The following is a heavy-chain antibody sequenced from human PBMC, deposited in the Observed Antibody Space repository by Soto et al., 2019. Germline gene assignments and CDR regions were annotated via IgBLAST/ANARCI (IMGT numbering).Heavy chain of an antibody. CDR3: AKDLGYCSSTSCYTVPPYYYGMDV. J-gene: IGHJ6*02. CDR2: ISYDGSNK. D-gene: IGHD2-2*02. V-gene: IGHV3-30*18. Sequence: GGSLRLSCAASGLTFSSYGMHWVRQAPGKGLEWVAVISYDGSNKYYADSVKGRFTISRDNSKNTLYLQMNSLRAEDTAVYYCAKDLGYCSSTSCYTVPPYYYGMDVWGQGTTVTVSS. CDR1: GLTFSSYG.